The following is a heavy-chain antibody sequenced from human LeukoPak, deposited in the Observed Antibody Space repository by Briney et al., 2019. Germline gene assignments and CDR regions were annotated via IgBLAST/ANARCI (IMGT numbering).Heavy chain of an antibody. CDR1: GYTFTSYY. CDR3: AKTSSSSPGAFDI. J-gene: IGHJ3*02. Sequence: ASVKVSCKASGYTFTSYYMHWVRQAPGQGLEWMGIINPSGGSTSYAQKFQGRVTMTRDMSTSTVYMELSSLRSEDTAVYYCAKTSSSSPGAFDIWGQGTMVTVSP. D-gene: IGHD6-6*01. CDR2: INPSGGST. V-gene: IGHV1-46*01.